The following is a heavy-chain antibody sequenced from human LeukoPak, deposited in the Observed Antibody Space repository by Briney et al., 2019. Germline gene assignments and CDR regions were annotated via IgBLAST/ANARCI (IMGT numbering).Heavy chain of an antibody. J-gene: IGHJ4*02. Sequence: GGSLRLSCAASGFTFSSYGMHWVRQAPGKGLEWVAVIWYDGSNKYYADSVKGRFTISRDNSKNTLYLQMNSLRAEDTAAYYCAGGEQLGLFDYWGQGTLVTVSS. V-gene: IGHV3-33*01. CDR1: GFTFSSYG. D-gene: IGHD6-6*01. CDR2: IWYDGSNK. CDR3: AGGEQLGLFDY.